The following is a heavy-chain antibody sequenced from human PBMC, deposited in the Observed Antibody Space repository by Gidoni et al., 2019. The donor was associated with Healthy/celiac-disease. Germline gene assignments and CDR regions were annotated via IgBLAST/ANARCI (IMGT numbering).Heavy chain of an antibody. V-gene: IGHV1-46*01. CDR2: INPSSSST. Sequence: QVQLVQSGADVQKPGASVKVSCKASGYTFTRYYMHWVRQAPGQGLEWMGIINPSSSSTTYAQKFQGRVTMTRDTSTSTVYRELSSLRSEDTAVYYWARFVEGFDYWGQGTLVTVSS. D-gene: IGHD3-3*01. CDR1: GYTFTRYY. CDR3: ARFVEGFDY. J-gene: IGHJ4*02.